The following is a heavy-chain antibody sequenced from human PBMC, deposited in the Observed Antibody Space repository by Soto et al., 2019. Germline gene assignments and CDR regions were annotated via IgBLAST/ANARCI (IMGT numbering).Heavy chain of an antibody. CDR3: AKDLGYDSSGYYH. CDR2: ISGSGGST. J-gene: IGHJ5*02. D-gene: IGHD3-22*01. CDR1: GFTFSSYA. V-gene: IGHV3-23*01. Sequence: GGSLRLSCAASGFTFSSYAMSWVRQAPGKGLEWVSAISGSGGSTYYADSVKGRFTISRDNSMNTLYLQMNSLRAEDTAVYYCAKDLGYDSSGYYHWGQGTLVTVSS.